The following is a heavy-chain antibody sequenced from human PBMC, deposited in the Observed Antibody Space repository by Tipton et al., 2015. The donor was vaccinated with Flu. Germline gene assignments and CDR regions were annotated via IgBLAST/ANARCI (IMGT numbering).Heavy chain of an antibody. D-gene: IGHD2-21*01. CDR1: GFNVTNYY. Sequence: LSLTCAGSGFNVTNYYMSWVRQAPGKGLEWVSVILSGGSTYYAGSVKGRFTISRDISKNILYLQMKSLRVEDTAVYFCAREVVVSGTPYYFDSWGQGTLVTVSS. CDR2: ILSGGST. J-gene: IGHJ4*02. V-gene: IGHV3-66*01. CDR3: AREVVVSGTPYYFDS.